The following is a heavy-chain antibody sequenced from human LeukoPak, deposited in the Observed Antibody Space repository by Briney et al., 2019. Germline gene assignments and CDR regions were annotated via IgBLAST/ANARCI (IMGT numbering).Heavy chain of an antibody. J-gene: IGHJ4*02. CDR1: GGSISTSSYY. Sequence: SETLSLTCTVSGGSISTSSYYWGWIRQPPGKGLEWIGSMYYSGNTYYNPSLKSRVTISVDTSKNQVSLKLSSVTAADTALYYCASNEWSGYYFDYWGQGTLVTVSS. CDR2: MYYSGNT. CDR3: ASNEWSGYYFDY. V-gene: IGHV4-39*01. D-gene: IGHD3-3*01.